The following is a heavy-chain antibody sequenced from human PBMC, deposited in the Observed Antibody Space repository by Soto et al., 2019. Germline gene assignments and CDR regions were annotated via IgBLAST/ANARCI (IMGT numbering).Heavy chain of an antibody. J-gene: IGHJ5*01. D-gene: IGHD3-22*01. CDR3: STRAYDTNGYYRFDP. Sequence: QVQLQQWGAGLLKPSETLSLTCAAYGGSFSGHSWTWIRQSPGKGLEWIGDINHSGRVNYSPSLKRRVTISLDTSKNQFSLTLSAMTAADTAMYYCSTRAYDTNGYYRFDPWGQGTLVTVSS. CDR1: GGSFSGHS. V-gene: IGHV4-34*01. CDR2: INHSGRV.